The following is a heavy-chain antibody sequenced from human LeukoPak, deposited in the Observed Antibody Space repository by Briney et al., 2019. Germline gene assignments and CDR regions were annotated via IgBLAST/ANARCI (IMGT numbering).Heavy chain of an antibody. D-gene: IGHD5-24*01. J-gene: IGHJ3*02. CDR2: IRSGGSTI. V-gene: IGHV3-11*01. CDR3: ARGYGGLGWLQFYCAFDI. Sequence: KAGGSLRLSGEAPGLSSGDYYMSWVGQAPGKGLGWVSYIRSGGSTIYYADSVKGRFTISRDNTKNSLYLQMNSLRAEDTAVYYCARGYGGLGWLQFYCAFDIWGQGTMVTVSS. CDR1: GLSSGDYY.